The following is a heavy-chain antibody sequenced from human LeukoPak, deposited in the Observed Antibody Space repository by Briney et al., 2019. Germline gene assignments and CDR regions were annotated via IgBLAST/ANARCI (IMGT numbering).Heavy chain of an antibody. CDR1: GFTFSSYG. V-gene: IGHV3-33*01. CDR3: ARPSISSSWPDY. CDR2: IWYDGSNK. Sequence: PGGSLRLSCAASGFTFSSYGMHWVRQAPGKGLEWVAVIWYDGSNKYYADSVKGRFTISRDNSKNTLYLQMNSLRAEDTAVNYCARPSISSSWPDYWGQGTLVTVSS. J-gene: IGHJ4*02. D-gene: IGHD6-13*01.